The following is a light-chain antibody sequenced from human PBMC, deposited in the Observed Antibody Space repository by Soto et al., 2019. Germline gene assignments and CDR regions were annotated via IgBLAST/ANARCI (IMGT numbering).Light chain of an antibody. CDR3: QQDYSTPLT. CDR2: WAS. V-gene: IGKV4-1*01. J-gene: IGKJ4*01. CDR1: QSVLYSSNNKNC. Sequence: DTVMTQSPDSLAVSLGERATINCKSSQSVLYSSNNKNCLAWYQQKPGQPPKLLIYWASTRESGVPDRFSGSGSGTDFTLTISSLQAEDVAVYYCQQDYSTPLTFGGGTKVDIK.